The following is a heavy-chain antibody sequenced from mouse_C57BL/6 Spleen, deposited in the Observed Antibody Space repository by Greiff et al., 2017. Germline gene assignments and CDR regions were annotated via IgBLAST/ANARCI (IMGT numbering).Heavy chain of an antibody. CDR1: GFTFSSYA. Sequence: EVKLVESGGGLVKPGGSLKLSCAASGFTFSSYAMSWVRQTPEKRLEWVATISDGGSYTYYPDNVKGRFTISRDNAKNNLYLQMSHLKSEDTAMYYCAREALFDYWGQGTTLTVSS. D-gene: IGHD3-1*01. V-gene: IGHV5-4*01. J-gene: IGHJ2*01. CDR3: AREALFDY. CDR2: ISDGGSYT.